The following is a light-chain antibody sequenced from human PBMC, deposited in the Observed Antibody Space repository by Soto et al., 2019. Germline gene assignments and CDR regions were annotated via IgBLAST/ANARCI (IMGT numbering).Light chain of an antibody. V-gene: IGKV1-27*01. Sequence: DIQMTQSPSSLSASVGDRVTITCRPSRGIGNALAWYQQKPGTVPKLLIHSASTLQSGVPSRFSGSGSGTDFTLTISSLKNEDVESYYCQKYDSAPTFGPGTKVDI. CDR3: QKYDSAPT. CDR1: RGIGNA. J-gene: IGKJ1*01. CDR2: SAS.